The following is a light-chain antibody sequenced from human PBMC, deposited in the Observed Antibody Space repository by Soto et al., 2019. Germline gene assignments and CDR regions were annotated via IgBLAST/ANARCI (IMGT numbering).Light chain of an antibody. V-gene: IGKV3-20*01. Sequence: EIVLTQSPGTLSLSPGERATLSCRASQSVRSSYLAWYQQKPGQAPRLLIYGASSRATGIPDSFSGSGSGTDFTLTISRLEPEDFAVYYFQQYSNSPATFGPGTKVDIK. CDR1: QSVRSSY. J-gene: IGKJ3*01. CDR2: GAS. CDR3: QQYSNSPAT.